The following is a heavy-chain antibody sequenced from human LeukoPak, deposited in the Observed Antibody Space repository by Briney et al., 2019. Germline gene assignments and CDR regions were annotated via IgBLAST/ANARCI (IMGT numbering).Heavy chain of an antibody. CDR1: GFTFSNAW. Sequence: PGGSLRLSCAASGFTFSNAWMSWVRQAPGKGLEWVGRIKSKTDGGTTDYAAPVKGRFTISRDDSKNTLHLQMNSLKTEDTAVYYCTTGEVPAAADAFDIWGQGTMVTVSS. CDR3: TTGEVPAAADAFDI. V-gene: IGHV3-15*01. D-gene: IGHD2-2*01. CDR2: IKSKTDGGTT. J-gene: IGHJ3*02.